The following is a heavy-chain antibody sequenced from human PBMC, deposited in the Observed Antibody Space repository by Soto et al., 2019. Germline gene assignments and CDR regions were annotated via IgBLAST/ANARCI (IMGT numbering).Heavy chain of an antibody. V-gene: IGHV1-69*01. J-gene: IGHJ2*01. Sequence: QVQLVQSGAEVKKPGSSVKVSCKASGGTFSSYAISWVRQAPGQGLEWMGGIIPIFGTANYAQKFQGRVTITADESASTAYVELSSLRSEDTAVYYCARGPPGSSSWYWYFDLWGRGTLVSVSS. D-gene: IGHD6-13*01. CDR3: ARGPPGSSSWYWYFDL. CDR2: IIPIFGTA. CDR1: GGTFSSYA.